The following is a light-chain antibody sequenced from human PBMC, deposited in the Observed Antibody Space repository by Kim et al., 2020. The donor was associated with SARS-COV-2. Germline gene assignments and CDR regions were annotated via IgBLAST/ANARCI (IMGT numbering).Light chain of an antibody. Sequence: LSPGERATPSCRASQSVSSSYLAWYQQKPGQAPRLLIYGASSRATGIPDRFSGSGSGTDFTLTISRLEPEDFAVYYCQQYDSSRYTFGQGTKLEI. CDR3: QQYDSSRYT. V-gene: IGKV3-20*01. CDR2: GAS. CDR1: QSVSSSY. J-gene: IGKJ2*01.